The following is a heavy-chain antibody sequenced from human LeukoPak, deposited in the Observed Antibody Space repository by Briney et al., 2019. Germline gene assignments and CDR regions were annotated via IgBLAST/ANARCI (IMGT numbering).Heavy chain of an antibody. J-gene: IGHJ6*03. CDR2: INHSGST. V-gene: IGHV4-34*01. Sequence: PSETLSLTCAVYGGSFSGYYRSWIRQPPGKGLEWIGEINHSGSTNYNPSLKSRVTISVDTPKKQFSLKLRSVTAADTAVFYCARGAQQWNYYYYYMDVWGKGTTVTVSS. CDR3: ARGAQQWNYYYYYMDV. CDR1: GGSFSGYY. D-gene: IGHD6-19*01.